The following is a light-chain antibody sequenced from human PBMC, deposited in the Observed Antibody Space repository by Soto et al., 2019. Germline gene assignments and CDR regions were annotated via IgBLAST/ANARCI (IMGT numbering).Light chain of an antibody. J-gene: IGLJ3*02. CDR1: SGQSHYA. CDR3: PTWGTSIRV. CDR2: VHSDGGH. Sequence: QSVLTQSPSASASLGASVNLTCTLNSGQSHYAIAWHQQQPEKGPRYLMKVHSDGGHNKGDGIPDRLSGFSSGAVRYLIISSLQAEHEACYYCPTWGTSIRVFRLGTKVHVL. V-gene: IGLV4-69*01.